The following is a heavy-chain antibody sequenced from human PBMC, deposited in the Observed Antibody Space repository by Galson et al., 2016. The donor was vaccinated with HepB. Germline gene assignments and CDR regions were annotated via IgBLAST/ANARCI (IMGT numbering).Heavy chain of an antibody. Sequence: SLRLSCAVSGLIISTNYMSWVRQAPGKGLEWVSVISGSGASTYYADSVKGRFTISRDNSKNTLYLQVNSLRVEDTAIYYCARGRTTSCNSAFDIWGQGTMVTVSS. CDR2: ISGSGAST. CDR1: GLIISTNY. V-gene: IGHV3-23*01. J-gene: IGHJ3*02. D-gene: IGHD2-2*02. CDR3: ARGRTTSCNSAFDI.